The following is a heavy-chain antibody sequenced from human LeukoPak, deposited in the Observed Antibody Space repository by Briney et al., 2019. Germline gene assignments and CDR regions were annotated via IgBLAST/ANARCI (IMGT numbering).Heavy chain of an antibody. J-gene: IGHJ4*02. CDR3: ARLESMTTVTTTIDY. Sequence: PSEPLSLTCTVSGGSISSSDSYGGWVRQPPGGGREWIGGVYYSGTTYYNPSLKRRVTISVDASRNQFSLKLSSVTAADTAVYYCARLESMTTVTTTIDYWGQGTLVTVSP. D-gene: IGHD4-17*01. V-gene: IGHV4-39*01. CDR2: VYYSGTT. CDR1: GGSISSSDSY.